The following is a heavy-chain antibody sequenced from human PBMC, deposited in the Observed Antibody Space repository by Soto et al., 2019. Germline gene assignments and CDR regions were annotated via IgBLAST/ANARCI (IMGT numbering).Heavy chain of an antibody. D-gene: IGHD3-9*01. CDR3: ARRTAYYDILTGTSYYFDY. V-gene: IGHV4-39*01. CDR1: GGSISSSSYY. J-gene: IGHJ4*02. Sequence: SETLSLTCTVSGGSISSSSYYWGWIRQPPGKGLEWIGSIYYSGSTYYNPSLKSRVTISVDTSKNQFSLKLSSVTAADTAVYYCARRTAYYDILTGTSYYFDYWGQGTLVTVSS. CDR2: IYYSGST.